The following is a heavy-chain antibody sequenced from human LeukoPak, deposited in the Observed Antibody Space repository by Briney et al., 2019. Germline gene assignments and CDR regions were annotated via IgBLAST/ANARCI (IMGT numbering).Heavy chain of an antibody. CDR1: GFTFSDYT. D-gene: IGHD3-10*02. J-gene: IGHJ4*02. CDR3: ARDPNVLGITPYYFDF. CDR2: ISSDSSYI. Sequence: GGSLRLSCAASGFTFSDYTMTWVRQAPGKGLEWVAAISSDSSYIDYADSVKGRFTISRDNAKNSLFLKTDTLRGDDTGIYYCARDPNVLGITPYYFDFWGQGTLVTVSS. V-gene: IGHV3-21*01.